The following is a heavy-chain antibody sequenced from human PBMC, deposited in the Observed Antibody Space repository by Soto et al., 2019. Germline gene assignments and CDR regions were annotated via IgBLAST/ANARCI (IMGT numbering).Heavy chain of an antibody. CDR1: GGSISSSSYY. J-gene: IGHJ4*02. D-gene: IGHD3-16*01. CDR2: IYYSGST. CDR3: ARKSPLTRFGTYYFDY. V-gene: IGHV4-39*01. Sequence: SETLSLTCTVSGGSISSSSYYWGWIRQPPGKGLEWIGSIYYSGSTYYNPSLKSRVTISVDTSKNQFSLKLSSVTAADTAVYYCARKSPLTRFGTYYFDYWGQGTLVTVSS.